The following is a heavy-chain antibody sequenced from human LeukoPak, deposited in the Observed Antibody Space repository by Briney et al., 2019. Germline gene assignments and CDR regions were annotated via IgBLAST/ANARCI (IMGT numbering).Heavy chain of an antibody. CDR3: ARDGSIAAAGQKY. CDR2: IIPVFGTP. D-gene: IGHD6-13*01. Sequence: GASVKVSCKASGDTFSRYTINWVRQAPGLGLEWIGRIIPVFGTPTYAQKFQGRVTISADESTSTAYMELRSLRSDDTAVYYCARDGSIAAAGQKYWGQGTLVTVSS. CDR1: GDTFSRYT. V-gene: IGHV1-69*15. J-gene: IGHJ4*02.